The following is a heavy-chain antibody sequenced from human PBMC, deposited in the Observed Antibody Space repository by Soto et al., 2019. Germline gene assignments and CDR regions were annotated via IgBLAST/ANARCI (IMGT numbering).Heavy chain of an antibody. V-gene: IGHV3-23*01. J-gene: IGHJ4*02. CDR3: AKDLEFVRGLTIDY. Sequence: PGGSLRLSCAASGFTFSSYAMSWVRQAPGKGLECVSASSGSGGSTYYADSVKGRFTISRDNSKNTLYLQMNSLRAEDTAVYYCAKDLEFVRGLTIDYWGQGTLVTVSS. CDR2: SSGSGGST. D-gene: IGHD3-10*02. CDR1: GFTFSSYA.